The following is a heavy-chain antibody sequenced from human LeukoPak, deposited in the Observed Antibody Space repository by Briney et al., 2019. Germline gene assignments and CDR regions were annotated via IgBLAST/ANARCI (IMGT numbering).Heavy chain of an antibody. CDR2: INWNSDSI. Sequence: GGSLRLSCAVSGFTFDDYAMHWVRQVPGKGLEWVSGINWNSDSIGYADSVKGRFTTSRDNSKNTLYLQMNSLRAEDTAVYYCARDGLGGYYYMDVWGKGTTVTVSS. CDR3: ARDGLGGYYYMDV. J-gene: IGHJ6*03. V-gene: IGHV3-9*01. D-gene: IGHD2-15*01. CDR1: GFTFDDYA.